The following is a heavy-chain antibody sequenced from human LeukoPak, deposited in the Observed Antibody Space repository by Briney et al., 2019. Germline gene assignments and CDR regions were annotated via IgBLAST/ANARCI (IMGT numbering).Heavy chain of an antibody. Sequence: GGSLRLSCAASGFTVSSNYMSWVRQAPGKGLEWVSVIYSGGSTYYADSVKGRFTISRDNSKNTLYLQMNSLRAEDTAVYYCAREGRIAVAGPDYWGQGTLVTVSS. V-gene: IGHV3-53*01. J-gene: IGHJ4*02. D-gene: IGHD6-19*01. CDR2: IYSGGST. CDR3: AREGRIAVAGPDY. CDR1: GFTVSSNY.